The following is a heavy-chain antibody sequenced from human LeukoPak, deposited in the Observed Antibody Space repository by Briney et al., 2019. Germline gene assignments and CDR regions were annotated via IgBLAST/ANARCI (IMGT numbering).Heavy chain of an antibody. CDR1: GYSINSGYY. CDR2: VYHTGTT. CDR3: ARVSGSYS. Sequence: SETLSLTCTVSGYSINSGYYWGWIRQPPGKGLDWIGSVYHTGTTYYKPSLKSRVTISVDTSENQVSLKLTSVTAADTAVYYCARVSGSYSWGQGSLVTVSS. D-gene: IGHD1-26*01. J-gene: IGHJ4*02. V-gene: IGHV4-38-2*02.